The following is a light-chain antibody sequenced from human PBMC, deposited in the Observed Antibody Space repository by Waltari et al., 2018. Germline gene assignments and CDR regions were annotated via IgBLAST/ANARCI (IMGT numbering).Light chain of an antibody. CDR3: QQYSSAPNT. V-gene: IGKV3-20*01. J-gene: IGKJ2*01. CDR2: GVS. Sequence: DIVLTQSPGTLSLSPGERATLHCRASQSVSSTYLAWYQQKPGQAPRLLIYGVSSRATGIPDRFSGSGSGTDFTLTISRLDPEDFAVYFCQQYSSAPNTFGQGTKLEIK. CDR1: QSVSSTY.